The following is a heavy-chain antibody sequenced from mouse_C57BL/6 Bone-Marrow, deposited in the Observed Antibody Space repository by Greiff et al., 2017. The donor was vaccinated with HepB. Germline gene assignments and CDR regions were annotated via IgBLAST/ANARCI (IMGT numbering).Heavy chain of an antibody. V-gene: IGHV8-8*01. CDR2: IWWDDDK. D-gene: IGHD2-5*01. CDR3: ARIALYSNYFYYFDY. CDR1: GFSLSTFGMG. J-gene: IGHJ2*01. Sequence: QVTLKECGPGILQPSQTLSLTCSFSGFSLSTFGMGVGWIRQPSGKGLEWLAHIWWDDDKYYNPALKSRLTISKDTSKNQVFLKIANVDTADTATYYCARIALYSNYFYYFDYWGQGTTLTVSS.